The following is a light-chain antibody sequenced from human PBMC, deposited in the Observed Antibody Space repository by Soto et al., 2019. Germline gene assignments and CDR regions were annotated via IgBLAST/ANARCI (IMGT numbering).Light chain of an antibody. CDR1: QRISSW. J-gene: IGKJ1*01. Sequence: DIQVTQSPSTLSASVGDRVTITCRASQRISSWLAWYQQKPGKAPKLLIYKASTLKSGVPSRFSGSGSGTEFTLTISSLQPDDFATYYCQHYNSYSEAFGQGTKV. CDR2: KAS. V-gene: IGKV1-5*03. CDR3: QHYNSYSEA.